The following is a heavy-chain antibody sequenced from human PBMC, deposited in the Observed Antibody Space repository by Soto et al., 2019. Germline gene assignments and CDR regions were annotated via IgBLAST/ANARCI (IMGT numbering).Heavy chain of an antibody. CDR1: GDSLRRGFHH. J-gene: IGHJ4*02. D-gene: IGHD2-8*01. Sequence: QVQLQESGSGLLKPSQTLSLDCSVSGDSLRRGFHHWSWIRQTPGKGLQLIGYIDTNGDTHDDPSLRNRLNMSIVTTESRFSLKVTSVTAADTAVYYCARGTVYYCPNDKCGFFFDHWGQGALVTVTS. V-gene: IGHV4-31*03. CDR3: ARGTVYYCPNDKCGFFFDH. CDR2: IDTNGDT.